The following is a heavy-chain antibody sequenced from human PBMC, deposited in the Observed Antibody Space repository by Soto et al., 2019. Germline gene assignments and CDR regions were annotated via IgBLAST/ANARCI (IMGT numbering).Heavy chain of an antibody. CDR1: GFTFSSYA. V-gene: IGHV3-23*01. CDR3: AKEHSSRWYSQFEP. J-gene: IGHJ5*02. D-gene: IGHD6-19*01. CDR2: ISGSGGST. Sequence: GGSLRLSCAASGFTFSSYAIGWVRQAPGKGLEWGSAISGSGGSTYYADSGKGRFTISRDNAKNTLYLQMNSLRAEDTAVYYCAKEHSSRWYSQFEPWGKGALVTVSS.